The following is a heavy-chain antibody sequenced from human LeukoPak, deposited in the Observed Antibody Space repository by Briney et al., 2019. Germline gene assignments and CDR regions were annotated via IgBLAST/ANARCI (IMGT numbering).Heavy chain of an antibody. V-gene: IGHV3-74*01. CDR1: GFSFSTYW. Sequence: GGSLRLSCAGSGFSFSTYWMHWVRQAPGKGLEWVSNINEDGGITNYAGSVKGRFTISRDNAKDTLFLQMNSLRVEDTALYYCARDFRGDRDSWGQGTLVTVSS. J-gene: IGHJ4*02. D-gene: IGHD2-21*02. CDR3: ARDFRGDRDS. CDR2: INEDGGIT.